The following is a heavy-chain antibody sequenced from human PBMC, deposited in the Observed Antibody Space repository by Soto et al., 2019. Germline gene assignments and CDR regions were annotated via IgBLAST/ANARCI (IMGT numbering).Heavy chain of an antibody. CDR2: ISSSSSYT. D-gene: IGHD3-10*01. CDR3: ARDLSSGSGSYYMGMDV. Sequence: QVQLVESGGGLVKPGGSLRLSCAASGFTFSDYYMSWIRQAPGKGLEWVSYISSSSSYTNYADSVKGRFTISRDNAKNSLYLQMNSLRAEDTAVYYCARDLSSGSGSYYMGMDVWGQGTTVTVSS. CDR1: GFTFSDYY. J-gene: IGHJ6*02. V-gene: IGHV3-11*05.